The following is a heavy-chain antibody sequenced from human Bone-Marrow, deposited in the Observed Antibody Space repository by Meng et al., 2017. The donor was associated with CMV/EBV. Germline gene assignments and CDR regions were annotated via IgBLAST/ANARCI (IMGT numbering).Heavy chain of an antibody. CDR3: ARGVPYADSPGGYFAY. Sequence: SETLSLTCTVSGGSISGSYWSWLRQPPGKGLEWIGYIYYGGSIDYNPSLKSRVTISVETSKKHFSLKLKSVTAADTAVYYCARGVPYADSPGGYFAYWGQGRRVTGYS. D-gene: IGHD2-2*01. CDR2: IYYGGSI. CDR1: GGSISGSY. V-gene: IGHV4-59*01. J-gene: IGHJ4*02.